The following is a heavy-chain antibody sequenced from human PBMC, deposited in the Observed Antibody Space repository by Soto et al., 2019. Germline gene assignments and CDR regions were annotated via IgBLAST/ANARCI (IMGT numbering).Heavy chain of an antibody. CDR3: AKAPRYCGAGSCLDYFDY. Sequence: EVQLLESGGGLVQPGGSLRLSCAASGFTFNNYAMTWVRQAPGKGLEWVSVISGGGGSTYYPDSVKGRFTISRDNSKNTLYLQMNSLRAEDTAVYYCAKAPRYCGAGSCLDYFDYWGLGTLLTVST. CDR1: GFTFNNYA. CDR2: ISGGGGST. V-gene: IGHV3-23*01. J-gene: IGHJ4*02. D-gene: IGHD2-15*01.